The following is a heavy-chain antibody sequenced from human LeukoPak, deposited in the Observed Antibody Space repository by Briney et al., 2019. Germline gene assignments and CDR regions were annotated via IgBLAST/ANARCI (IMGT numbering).Heavy chain of an antibody. CDR1: GYTFTSHG. V-gene: IGHV1-18*01. CDR2: ISAYNGNT. CDR3: ARAFLGGYYDILTGVDY. D-gene: IGHD3-9*01. J-gene: IGHJ4*02. Sequence: ASVKVSCKASGYTFTSHGISWVRQAPGQGLEWMGWISAYNGNTNYAQKLQGRVTMTTDTSTSTAYMELRSLRSDDTAVYYCARAFLGGYYDILTGVDYWGQGTLVTVSS.